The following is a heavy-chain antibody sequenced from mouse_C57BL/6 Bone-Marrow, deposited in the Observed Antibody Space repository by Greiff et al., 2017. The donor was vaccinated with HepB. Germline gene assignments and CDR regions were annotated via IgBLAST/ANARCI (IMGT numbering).Heavy chain of an antibody. V-gene: IGHV5-4*03. Sequence: EVNVVESGGGLVKPGGSLKLSCAASGFTFSSYAMSWVRQTPEKRLEWVATISDGGSYTYYPDNVKGRFTISRDNAKNNLYLQMSHLKSEDTAMYYCARIYYDYEGWGQGTLVTVSA. D-gene: IGHD2-4*01. CDR1: GFTFSSYA. J-gene: IGHJ3*01. CDR3: ARIYYDYEG. CDR2: ISDGGSYT.